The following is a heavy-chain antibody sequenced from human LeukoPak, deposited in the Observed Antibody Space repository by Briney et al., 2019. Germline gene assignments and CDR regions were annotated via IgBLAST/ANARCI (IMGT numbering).Heavy chain of an antibody. D-gene: IGHD3-9*01. CDR2: ISAYNGNT. CDR3: AREIYDILTGYYSADN. Sequence: ASVKVSCKASGYTFTSYGISWVRQAPGQGLEWMGWISAYNGNTNYAQKLQGRVTMTTDTSTSTAYMELRSLRSDDTAVYYCAREIYDILTGYYSADNWGQGTLVTVSS. J-gene: IGHJ4*02. CDR1: GYTFTSYG. V-gene: IGHV1-18*01.